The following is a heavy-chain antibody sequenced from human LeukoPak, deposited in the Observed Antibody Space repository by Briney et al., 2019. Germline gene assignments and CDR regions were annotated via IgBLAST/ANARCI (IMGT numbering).Heavy chain of an antibody. D-gene: IGHD1-1*01. Sequence: SDTLSLTCAVYSGSFSPYLWSWIRQPPGKGLEWIAEISHSGNANYNPSLKSRVAISVDPSKNQFSLTINSVTAADTAVYYCARRRNWNDVLDSWGQGTLVTVSS. CDR1: SGSFSPYL. V-gene: IGHV4-34*01. CDR2: ISHSGNA. J-gene: IGHJ4*02. CDR3: ARRRNWNDVLDS.